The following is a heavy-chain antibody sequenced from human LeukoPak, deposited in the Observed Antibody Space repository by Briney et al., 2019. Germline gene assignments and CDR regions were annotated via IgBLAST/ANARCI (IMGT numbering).Heavy chain of an antibody. J-gene: IGHJ4*02. CDR3: AVYPPGVYRPVDY. D-gene: IGHD3-10*01. V-gene: IGHV4-39*01. CDR2: IYYNGNA. CDR1: GGSINTLSYY. Sequence: PSETLSLTCSVSGGSINTLSYYWGWVRQPPGKGLEWIGRIYYNGNADYNPSLKSRVTLIVDTSKNQFSLKVTPLTSADTAVYYCAVYPPGVYRPVDYWGQGTLVTVSS.